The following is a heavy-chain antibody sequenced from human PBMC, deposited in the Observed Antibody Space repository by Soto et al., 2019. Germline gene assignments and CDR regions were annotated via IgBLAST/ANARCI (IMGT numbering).Heavy chain of an antibody. J-gene: IGHJ6*02. Sequence: QVQLQESGPGLVKPSETLSLTCTVSGGSVSSGSYYWSWIRQPQGKGLEWIGYIYYSGSTNYNSSLKSRVTISVDTSKNQFSLKLSSVTAADTAVYYCAGEGYGPYYFYYYAMDVWGQGTTVTVSS. V-gene: IGHV4-61*01. D-gene: IGHD5-18*01. CDR2: IYYSGST. CDR1: GGSVSSGSYY. CDR3: AGEGYGPYYFYYYAMDV.